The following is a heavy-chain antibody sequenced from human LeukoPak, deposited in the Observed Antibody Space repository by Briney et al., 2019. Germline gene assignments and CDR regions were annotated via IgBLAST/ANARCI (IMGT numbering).Heavy chain of an antibody. D-gene: IGHD4-11*01. J-gene: IGHJ6*03. CDR3: ARDGMTTVTNYYYYYYMDV. CDR2: IDSDGSST. V-gene: IGHV3-74*01. Sequence: GGSLRLSCAASGFSFSSYWMHWVRQAPGKGLVWVSRIDSDGSSTTYAGSVKGRFTISRGNAKNTLYLQMNSLRADDTAVYYCARDGMTTVTNYYYYYYMDVWGKGTTVTVSS. CDR1: GFSFSSYW.